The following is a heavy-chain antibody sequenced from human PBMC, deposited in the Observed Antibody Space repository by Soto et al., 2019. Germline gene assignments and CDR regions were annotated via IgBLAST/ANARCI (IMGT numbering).Heavy chain of an antibody. CDR3: ARTGTTVKGYYYYGMDV. CDR2: ISYDGSNK. J-gene: IGHJ6*02. V-gene: IGHV3-30-3*01. Sequence: PGGSLRLSCAASGFTFSSYAMHWVRQAPGKGLEWVAVISYDGSNKYYADSVKGRFTISRDNPKNTLYLQMNSLRAEDTAVYYCARTGTTVKGYYYYGMDVWGQGTTVTV. CDR1: GFTFSSYA. D-gene: IGHD4-4*01.